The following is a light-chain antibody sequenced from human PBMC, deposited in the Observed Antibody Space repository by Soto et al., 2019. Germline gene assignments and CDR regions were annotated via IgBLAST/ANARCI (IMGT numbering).Light chain of an antibody. CDR1: HSISDW. CDR3: QQYNSVSPT. J-gene: IGKJ1*01. V-gene: IGKV1-5*03. CDR2: KAS. Sequence: DIQMTQSPSTLSASAGDRVTITCRASHSISDWLAWYQQKPGKAPKLLIYKASTLESGVPSRFSGSGSGTEFTLTISSLQPDDFATYYCQQYNSVSPTFGLGTKVEIK.